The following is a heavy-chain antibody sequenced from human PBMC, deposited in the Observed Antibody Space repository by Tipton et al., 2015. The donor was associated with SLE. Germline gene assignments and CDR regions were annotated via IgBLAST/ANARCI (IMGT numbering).Heavy chain of an antibody. CDR3: ARGRVNYIRGSYRPSSFDY. CDR1: GGSISSGTFY. D-gene: IGHD3-16*02. V-gene: IGHV4-39*07. Sequence: TLSLTCTVSGGSISSGTFYWGWIRQPPGKGLEWIGSVYHSGSTYYNPSLKSRVTISVDTSKNQISLNLTSVTAADTAVYYCARGRVNYIRGSYRPSSFDYWGQGTQVTVSS. J-gene: IGHJ4*02. CDR2: VYHSGST.